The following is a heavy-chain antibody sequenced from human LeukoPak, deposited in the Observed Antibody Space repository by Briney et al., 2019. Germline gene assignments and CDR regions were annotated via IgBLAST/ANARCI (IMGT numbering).Heavy chain of an antibody. J-gene: IGHJ4*02. CDR2: IIPIFGTA. CDR3: ARSREPPYDILTGYNV. CDR1: GGTFSSYA. D-gene: IGHD3-9*01. Sequence: EASVKVSCKASGGTFSSYAISWVRQAPGQGLEWMGGIIPIFGTANYAQKFQGRVTITADKSTSTAYMELSSLRSEDTAVYYCARSREPPYDILTGYNVWGQGTLVTVSS. V-gene: IGHV1-69*06.